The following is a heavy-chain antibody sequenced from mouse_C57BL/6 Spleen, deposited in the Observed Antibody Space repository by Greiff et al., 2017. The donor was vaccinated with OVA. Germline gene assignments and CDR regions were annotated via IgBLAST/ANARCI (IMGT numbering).Heavy chain of an antibody. Sequence: EVHLVESGGGLVKPGGSLKLSCAASGFTFSDYGMHWVRQAPEKGLEWVAYISSGSSTIYYADTVKGRFTISRDNAKNTLFLQMTSLRSEDTAMYDCARRRGSYYAMDYWGQGTSVTVSS. CDR1: GFTFSDYG. J-gene: IGHJ4*01. CDR2: ISSGSSTI. CDR3: ARRRGSYYAMDY. D-gene: IGHD1-1*01. V-gene: IGHV5-17*01.